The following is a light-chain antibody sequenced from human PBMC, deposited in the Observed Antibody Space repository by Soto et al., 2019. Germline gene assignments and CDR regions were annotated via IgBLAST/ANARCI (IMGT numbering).Light chain of an antibody. V-gene: IGKV3-15*01. Sequence: EIVMTQSPATLSASPGERATLSCRASQSVSSNLAWYQQKPGQAPRLLIYGAFTRATGIPVRFSGSGSGTEFTLTISSLQSEDFAVYYCQQYKNWPPLTFGGGTKVEIK. J-gene: IGKJ4*01. CDR1: QSVSSN. CDR3: QQYKNWPPLT. CDR2: GAF.